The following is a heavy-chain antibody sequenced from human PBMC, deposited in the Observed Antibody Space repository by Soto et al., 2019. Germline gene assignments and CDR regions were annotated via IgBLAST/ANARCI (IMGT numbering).Heavy chain of an antibody. V-gene: IGHV3-30-3*01. J-gene: IGHJ6*02. CDR3: AREQFLEWLFMSSGFYYYGMDV. Sequence: GGSLRLSCAASGFTFSSYAMHWVRQAPGKGLEWVAVISYDGSNKYYADSVKGRFTISRDNSKNTLYLQMNSLRAEDTAVYYCAREQFLEWLFMSSGFYYYGMDVWGQGTTVTVSS. D-gene: IGHD3-3*01. CDR1: GFTFSSYA. CDR2: ISYDGSNK.